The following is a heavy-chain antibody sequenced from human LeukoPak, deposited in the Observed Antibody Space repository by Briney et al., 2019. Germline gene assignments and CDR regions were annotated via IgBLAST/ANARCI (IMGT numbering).Heavy chain of an antibody. J-gene: IGHJ4*02. V-gene: IGHV3-11*03. D-gene: IGHD1-26*01. Sequence: TGGSLRLSCVASGFSFSDYYMSWIRQAPGKGLEWVSYISSSGSHTNYADSVTGRFTISRNNAKKSLHLQMNSLRAEDTAVYYCARHPDGSLSLDYWGQGTLVTVSS. CDR1: GFSFSDYY. CDR3: ARHPDGSLSLDY. CDR2: ISSSGSHT.